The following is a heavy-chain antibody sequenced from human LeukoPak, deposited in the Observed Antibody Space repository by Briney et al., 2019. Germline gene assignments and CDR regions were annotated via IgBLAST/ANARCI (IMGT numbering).Heavy chain of an antibody. CDR1: GFTFSSYG. V-gene: IGHV3-30*18. J-gene: IGHJ5*02. Sequence: PGGSLRLSRAASGFTFSSYGMHWVRQAPGKGLEWVAVISYDGSNKYYADSVKGRFTISRDNSKNTLYLQMNSLRAEDTAVYYCAKVDDSSGYQLDFDPWGQGTLVTVSS. CDR2: ISYDGSNK. CDR3: AKVDDSSGYQLDFDP. D-gene: IGHD3-22*01.